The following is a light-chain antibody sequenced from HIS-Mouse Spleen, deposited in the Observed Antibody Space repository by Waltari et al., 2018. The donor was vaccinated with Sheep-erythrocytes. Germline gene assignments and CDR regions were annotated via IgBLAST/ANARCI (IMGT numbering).Light chain of an antibody. CDR2: EGS. J-gene: IGLJ3*02. CDR1: SSYVGSYNL. CDR3: CSYAGSSTPWV. Sequence: QSALTQPRSVSGSPGQSVTISCTGTSSYVGSYNLVSWYQQHPGKAPKLMIYEGSKRPSGVSNRFSGSKSGNTASLTISGLQAEDEADYYCCSYAGSSTPWVFGGGTKLTVL. V-gene: IGLV2-23*01.